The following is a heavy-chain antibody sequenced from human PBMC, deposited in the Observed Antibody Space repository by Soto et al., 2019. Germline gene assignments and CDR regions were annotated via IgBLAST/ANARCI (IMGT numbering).Heavy chain of an antibody. CDR2: IIPTLDIV. D-gene: IGHD5-18*01. V-gene: IGHV1-69*08. J-gene: IGHJ6*02. CDR1: GGTFNSHT. Sequence: QVQLVQSGAELKKPGSSVKVSCEASGGTFNSHTIIAWVRQAPGQGPEWMGGIIPTLDIVDYAQKFQDRVTITADRPTNTAFMELRSLVSEDTAVYYCARDERGYNYVSDYGLDVWGQGTMVTVS. CDR3: ARDERGYNYVSDYGLDV.